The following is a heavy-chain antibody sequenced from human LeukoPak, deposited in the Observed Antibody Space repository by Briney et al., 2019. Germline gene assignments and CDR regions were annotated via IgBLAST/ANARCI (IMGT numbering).Heavy chain of an antibody. CDR3: ARDKRVTHF. CDR2: ISRSGSAI. CDR1: GFTFSSYW. Sequence: GGSLRLSCAASGFTFSSYWMSWVRQAPGKGLEWVSYISRSGSAIYYADSVKGRFTISRDNAKNSLYLQMNSLRAEDTAVYYCARDKRVTHFWGQGTLVTVSS. J-gene: IGHJ4*02. D-gene: IGHD4-23*01. V-gene: IGHV3-48*04.